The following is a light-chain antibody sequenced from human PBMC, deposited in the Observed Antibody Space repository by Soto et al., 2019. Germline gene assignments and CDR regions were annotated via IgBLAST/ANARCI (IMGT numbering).Light chain of an antibody. CDR3: QQYYDWPIT. CDR2: DAS. Sequence: IVLTQSPGTLSLSPGERATLSCRASQSVSSSYLAWYQQIPGQAPRLLIYDASNRATGIPARFSGSGSGTDFTLTISSLEPEDFAIYYCQQYYDWPITFGQGTRLEIK. V-gene: IGKV3-20*01. J-gene: IGKJ5*01. CDR1: QSVSSSY.